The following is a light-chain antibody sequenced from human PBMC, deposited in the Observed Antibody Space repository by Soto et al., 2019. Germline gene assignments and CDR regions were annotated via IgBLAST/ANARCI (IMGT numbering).Light chain of an antibody. CDR1: SSDVGSYNL. J-gene: IGLJ1*01. CDR3: CSYAGNIAYV. Sequence: QSALTQPPSVSGSPGQSITISCTGTSSDVGSYNLVSWYQQHPGKAHKLMIYEGSKRTSGVSNRFSDYKSDNTASLTFSGRQDDEDALYSCCSYAGNIAYVFGSGTGVTV. CDR2: EGS. V-gene: IGLV2-23*01.